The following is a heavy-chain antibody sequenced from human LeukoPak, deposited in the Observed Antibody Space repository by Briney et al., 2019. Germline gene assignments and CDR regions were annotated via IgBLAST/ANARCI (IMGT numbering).Heavy chain of an antibody. CDR1: GDSISSSSYY. CDR2: IHYTGGT. Sequence: SETLSLTCTVSGDSISSSSYYWGWLRQPPEKGLEWIGSIHYTGGTYYNPSLKSRVTISMDTSKNLFSLRLNSVTAADTAVYYCAAVSYYFDYWGQGTLVTVSS. J-gene: IGHJ4*02. V-gene: IGHV4-39*07. CDR3: AAVSYYFDY.